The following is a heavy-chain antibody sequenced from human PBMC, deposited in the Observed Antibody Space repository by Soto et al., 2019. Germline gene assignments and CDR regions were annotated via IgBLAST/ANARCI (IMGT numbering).Heavy chain of an antibody. CDR1: GYTFTSYA. Sequence: ASVKVSCKASGYTFTSYAMHWVRQAPGQRLEWMGWINAGNGNTKYSQKLQGRVTITRDTSASTAYMELSSLRSEDTAVYYCASTKASSGYYYVSAFDYWGQGTLVTVSS. CDR3: ASTKASSGYYYVSAFDY. CDR2: INAGNGNT. V-gene: IGHV1-3*01. J-gene: IGHJ4*02. D-gene: IGHD3-22*01.